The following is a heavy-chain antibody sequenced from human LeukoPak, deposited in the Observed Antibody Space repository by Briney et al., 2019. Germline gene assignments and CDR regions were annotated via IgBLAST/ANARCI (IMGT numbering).Heavy chain of an antibody. CDR3: AREVAGYYYDSSGYYAPNSFDY. CDR1: GDSVSSNSAA. Sequence: SQTLSLTCAISGDSVSSNSAAWNWIRQSPSGGLEWLGRTYYRSKWYNDYAVSVKSRITTNPDTSKNQFSLQLNSVTPEDTAVYYCAREVAGYYYDSSGYYAPNSFDYWGQGTLVTVSS. J-gene: IGHJ4*02. D-gene: IGHD3-22*01. V-gene: IGHV6-1*01. CDR2: TYYRSKWYN.